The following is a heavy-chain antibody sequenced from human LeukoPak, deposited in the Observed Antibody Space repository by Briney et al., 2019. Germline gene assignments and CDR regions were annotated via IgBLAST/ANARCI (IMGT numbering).Heavy chain of an antibody. CDR1: GGSFSGYY. V-gene: IGHV4-34*01. J-gene: IGHJ4*02. CDR2: INHSGST. D-gene: IGHD1-20*01. CDR3: AKEYNWNLDY. Sequence: KPSETLSLTCAVYGGSFSGYYWSWIRQPPGKGLEWIGEINHSGSTNYNPSLKSRVTISVDTSKNQFSLKLSSVTAADTAVYYCAKEYNWNLDYWGQGTLVTVSS.